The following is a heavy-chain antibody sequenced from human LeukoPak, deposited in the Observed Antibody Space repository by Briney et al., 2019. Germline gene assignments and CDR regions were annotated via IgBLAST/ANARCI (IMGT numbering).Heavy chain of an antibody. CDR3: ARNILTSDGL. CDR1: GFTFSSYW. D-gene: IGHD2-8*01. V-gene: IGHV3-7*01. Sequence: GGSLRLSCEGSGFTFSSYWNTWVRQAPGKGLDWVATIKPDGSAKYYADSVKDRFTISRDNAKNSLYLQMNSLRVEDTAMYYCARNILTSDGLWGQGTLVTVSS. J-gene: IGHJ4*02. CDR2: IKPDGSAK.